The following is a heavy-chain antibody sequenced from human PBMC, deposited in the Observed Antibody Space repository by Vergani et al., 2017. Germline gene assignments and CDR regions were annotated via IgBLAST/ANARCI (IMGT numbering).Heavy chain of an antibody. D-gene: IGHD2-2*01. CDR3: AKDYCSSTSCYYYYGMDV. CDR1: GFTFSSYG. V-gene: IGHV3-30*18. J-gene: IGHJ6*02. CDR2: ISYDGSNK. Sequence: QVQLVESGGGLVKPGRSLRLSCAASGFTFSSYGMHWVRQAPGKGLEWVAVISYDGSNKYYADSVKGRFTISRDNSKNTLYLQMNSLRAEDAAVYYCAKDYCSSTSCYYYYGMDVWGQGTTVTVSS.